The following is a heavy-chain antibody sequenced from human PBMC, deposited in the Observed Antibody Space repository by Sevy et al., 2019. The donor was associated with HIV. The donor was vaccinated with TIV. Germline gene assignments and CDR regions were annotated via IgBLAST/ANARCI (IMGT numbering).Heavy chain of an antibody. D-gene: IGHD6-13*01. CDR2: IYSGGST. V-gene: IGHV3-53*01. CDR1: GFTVSSNY. J-gene: IGHJ4*02. Sequence: GGSLRLSCAASGFTVSSNYMSWVRQAPGKGLEWVSVIYSGGSTYYADSVKGLFTNSRDNSKNTLYLQMNSLRAEDTAVYYCATGRYSSSWYLDYWGQGTLVTVSS. CDR3: ATGRYSSSWYLDY.